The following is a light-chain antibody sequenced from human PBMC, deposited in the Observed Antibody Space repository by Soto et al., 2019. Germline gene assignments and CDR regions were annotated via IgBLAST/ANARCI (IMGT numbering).Light chain of an antibody. V-gene: IGKV3-15*01. J-gene: IGKJ1*01. CDR2: GAS. CDR3: QQYNNWPPWT. Sequence: EIVMTQSPATRSWSPGERPTFPCRASQRVSSNLAWYQQKPGQAPRLLIYGASTRATGIPARFSGSGSGTEFTLTISSLQSEDFAVYYCQQYNNWPPWTFGQGTKVEIK. CDR1: QRVSSN.